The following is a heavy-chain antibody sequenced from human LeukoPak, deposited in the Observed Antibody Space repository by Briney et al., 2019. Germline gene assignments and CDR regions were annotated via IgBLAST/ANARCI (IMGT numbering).Heavy chain of an antibody. CDR2: IYPGDSDT. CDR1: GYSFTNYW. J-gene: IGHJ6*02. CDR3: ARHTDSSSLSYYGGMDV. Sequence: GESLDIPGKGSGYSFTNYWMGWVRQMPGKGLEWMGIIYPGDSDTRYSPSFKGQVTISADKSISTAYLQWSSLKASDTAMYYCARHTDSSSLSYYGGMDVWGHGNKVTVSS. V-gene: IGHV5-51*01. D-gene: IGHD6-6*01.